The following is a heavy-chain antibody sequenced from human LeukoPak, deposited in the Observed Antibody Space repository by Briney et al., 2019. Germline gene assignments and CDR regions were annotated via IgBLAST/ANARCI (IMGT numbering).Heavy chain of an antibody. CDR1: GGTFSSYA. Sequence: SVKVSCKASGGTFSSYAISWVRQAPGQGLEWMGGIIPIFGTANYAQKFQGRVTITADESTSTAYMELSSLRSEDTAVYYCAGEPTVVESDWVLDYWGQGTLVTVSS. D-gene: IGHD4-23*01. CDR2: IIPIFGTA. V-gene: IGHV1-69*13. J-gene: IGHJ4*02. CDR3: AGEPTVVESDWVLDY.